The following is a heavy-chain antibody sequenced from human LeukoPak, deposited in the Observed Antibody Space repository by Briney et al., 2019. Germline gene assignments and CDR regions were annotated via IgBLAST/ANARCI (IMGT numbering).Heavy chain of an antibody. CDR3: ARTTKYSGYYFDY. CDR1: GFTVSSNY. Sequence: SGGSLRLSCAASGFTVSSNYMSWVRQAPGKGLEWVSVIYSGGSTYYADSVKGRFTISRDDSKNTLYLQMNSLRAEDTAVYYCARTTKYSGYYFDYWGQGTLVTVSS. J-gene: IGHJ4*02. V-gene: IGHV3-66*01. CDR2: IYSGGST. D-gene: IGHD5-18*01.